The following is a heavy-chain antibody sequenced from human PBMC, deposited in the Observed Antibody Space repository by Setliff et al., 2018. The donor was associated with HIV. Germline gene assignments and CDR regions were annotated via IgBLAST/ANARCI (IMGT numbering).Heavy chain of an antibody. V-gene: IGHV1-46*01. J-gene: IGHJ3*02. CDR1: GYTFTSYY. Sequence: ASVKVSCKASGYTFTSYYIHWVRQAPGQGLEWMGVIHPSGGSTSYAQSFQDRVTMTRDTSTSTVYMELSSLRSEDTAVYYCARASGFGELLHGFDIWGQGTMVTVSS. CDR2: IHPSGGST. D-gene: IGHD3-10*01. CDR3: ARASGFGELLHGFDI.